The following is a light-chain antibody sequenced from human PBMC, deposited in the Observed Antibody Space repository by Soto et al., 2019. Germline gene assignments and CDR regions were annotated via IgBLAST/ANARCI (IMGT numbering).Light chain of an antibody. CDR2: VVS. CDR3: CSYAGSYTFGV. Sequence: QSALTQPRSVSGSPGQSVTISCTGTSSDVGGYNYVSWYQQHPGKAPKLMIYVVSKRPSGVPDRFSGSNSGNTASLTISGLQAEDEADYYCCSYAGSYTFGVFGTGTKLTVL. CDR1: SSDVGGYNY. J-gene: IGLJ1*01. V-gene: IGLV2-11*01.